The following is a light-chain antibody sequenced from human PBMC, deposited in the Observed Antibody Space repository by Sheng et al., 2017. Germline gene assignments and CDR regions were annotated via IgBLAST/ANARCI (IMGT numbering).Light chain of an antibody. CDR2: GAS. CDR3: QHYATSRT. Sequence: EIVLTQSPATLSLSPGERATLSCRASQSVSSSYLAWYQQKPGQAPRLLIYGASSRATGITDRFSGSGSGTDFTLTISRLEPEDFAVYYCQHYATSRTFGQGTNGGNQT. CDR1: QSVSSSY. J-gene: IGKJ1*01. V-gene: IGKV3-20*01.